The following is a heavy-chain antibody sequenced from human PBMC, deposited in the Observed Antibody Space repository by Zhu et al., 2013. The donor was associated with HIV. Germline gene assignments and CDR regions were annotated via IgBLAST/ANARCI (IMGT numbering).Heavy chain of an antibody. CDR1: GFVFSSFY. CDR3: ASPRGTTGFYPYGMDV. Sequence: QVQLLQSGAEVKKPGASVMVSCKASGFVFSSFYVHWVRQAPGQGLEWVALIHASRGATTYAQKFQGRVTVTRDMSTNTVYMDLTSLRPDGTAVYYCASPRGTTGFYPYGMDVWGQGTAVTVTS. D-gene: IGHD3-9*01. CDR2: IHASRGAT. V-gene: IGHV1-46*01. J-gene: IGHJ6*02.